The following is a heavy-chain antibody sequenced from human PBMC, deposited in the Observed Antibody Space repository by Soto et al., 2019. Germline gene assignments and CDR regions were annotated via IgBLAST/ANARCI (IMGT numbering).Heavy chain of an antibody. D-gene: IGHD1-1*01. V-gene: IGHV1-8*01. CDR1: GYSFTSYD. CDR3: AFLTPEPANSIDC. J-gene: IGHJ5*01. CDR2: MNPNSGNT. Sequence: ASVKVCCEASGYSFTSYDIKWVRQATGQGNERMGWMNPNSGNTGYAQKVQGRVTMTRNTSISTAYMELRSLRSEDTAVYYCAFLTPEPANSIDCWAQRTEVTVSS.